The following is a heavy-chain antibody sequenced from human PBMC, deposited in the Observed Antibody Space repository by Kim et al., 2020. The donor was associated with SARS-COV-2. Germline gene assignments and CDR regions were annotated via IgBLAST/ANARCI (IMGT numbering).Heavy chain of an antibody. D-gene: IGHD6-25*01. CDR3: ARDSSEDYYFDY. J-gene: IGHJ4*02. Sequence: KYSPKFQGRVTITRDTSASTAYMELSSLRSEDTAVYYCARDSSEDYYFDYWGQGTLVTVSS. V-gene: IGHV1-3*01.